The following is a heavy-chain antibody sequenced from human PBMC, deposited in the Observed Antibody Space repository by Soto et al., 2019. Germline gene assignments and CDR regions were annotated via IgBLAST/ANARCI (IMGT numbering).Heavy chain of an antibody. CDR2: IHDRGST. J-gene: IGHJ5*02. V-gene: IGHV4-4*02. Sequence: QVKLQESGPGLEKPSGTLSLTCAVSGGSISNNRWWTWVRQAPGKGLEWIGEIHDRGSTNYNLSLKSRATVSIDRSRNKFSLEMRAVTAADTAVYYCAGQWAAGYGAFDPWGQGTLVTVSS. CDR1: GGSISNNRW. D-gene: IGHD3-9*01. CDR3: AGQWAAGYGAFDP.